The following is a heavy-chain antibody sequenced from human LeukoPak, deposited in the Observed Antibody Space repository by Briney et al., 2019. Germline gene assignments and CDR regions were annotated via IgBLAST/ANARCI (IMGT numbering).Heavy chain of an antibody. D-gene: IGHD3-3*01. CDR3: ATRWDTYYDSLSGDF. J-gene: IGHJ4*02. CDR1: GGSISSGGYY. V-gene: IGHV4-39*07. CDR2: VRHGGST. Sequence: KPSETLSLTCTVSGGSISSGGYYWSWIRQHPGKGLEWVGEVRHGGSTNYNPSLKSRVTISVDTSKHQFSLKLTSVTAADTAVYYCATRWDTYYDSLSGDFWGQGTLVTVSS.